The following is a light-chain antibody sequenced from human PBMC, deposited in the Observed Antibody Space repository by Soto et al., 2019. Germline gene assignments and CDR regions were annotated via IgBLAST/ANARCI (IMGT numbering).Light chain of an antibody. CDR3: QQYDNWPWT. Sequence: EIVLTQSPGTLSLSPGERATLSCRASQSVSNNYLAWYQQKPGQPPRLLIYDVSNRAAGVPARFSGSGSGTDFTLTISSLQSEDFAVYYCQQYDNWPWTFGQGTKVDIK. V-gene: IGKV3D-15*01. CDR2: DVS. CDR1: QSVSNN. J-gene: IGKJ1*01.